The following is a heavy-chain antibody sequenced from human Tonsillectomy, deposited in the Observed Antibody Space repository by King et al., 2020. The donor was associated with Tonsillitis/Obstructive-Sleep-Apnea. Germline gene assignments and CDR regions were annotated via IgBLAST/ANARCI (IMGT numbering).Heavy chain of an antibody. CDR2: IKEDGSEK. J-gene: IGHJ4*02. D-gene: IGHD7-27*01. CDR1: GFTYSTYW. CDR3: ERDLGLDY. Sequence: VQLVESGGGLVQPGGSLRLSCAASGFTYSTYWMSWVRQAPGKGLEWVANIKEDGSEKYYVDSVKGRFTISRDNAQNSLYLQMNSLRAEDTAVHSCERDLGLDYWGQGTLVTVSS. V-gene: IGHV3-7*01.